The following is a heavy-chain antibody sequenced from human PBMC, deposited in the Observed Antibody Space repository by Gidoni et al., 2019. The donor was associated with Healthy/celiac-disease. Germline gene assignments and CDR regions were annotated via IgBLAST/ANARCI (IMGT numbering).Heavy chain of an antibody. Sequence: QVQLVQSGAEVKKPGSSVKVSCKASGGTFRSYTISWVRQAPGQGLEWMGRIIPILGIANYAQKFQGRVTITADKSTSTAYMELSSLRSEDTAVYYCARGGNSAAFDIWGQGTMVTVSS. CDR3: ARGGNSAAFDI. CDR2: IIPILGIA. CDR1: GGTFRSYT. V-gene: IGHV1-69*02. D-gene: IGHD2-21*01. J-gene: IGHJ3*02.